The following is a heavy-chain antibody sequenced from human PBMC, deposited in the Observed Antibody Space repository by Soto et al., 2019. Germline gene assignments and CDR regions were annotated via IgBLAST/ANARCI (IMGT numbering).Heavy chain of an antibody. V-gene: IGHV1-69*13. Sequence: SVKVSCKASGGTFSSYAISWVRQAPGQGLEWMGGIIPIFGTANYAQKFQGRVTITADESTSTAYMELSSLRSEDTAVYYCARMGYSRRNPPRVYAGMDVWGQGTTVPVSS. D-gene: IGHD6-13*01. J-gene: IGHJ6*02. CDR2: IIPIFGTA. CDR1: GGTFSSYA. CDR3: ARMGYSRRNPPRVYAGMDV.